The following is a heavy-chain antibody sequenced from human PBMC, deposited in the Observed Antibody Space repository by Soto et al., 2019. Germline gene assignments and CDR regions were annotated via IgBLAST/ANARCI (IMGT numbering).Heavy chain of an antibody. CDR2: ISSSSSTI. D-gene: IGHD4-17*01. J-gene: IGHJ6*02. CDR1: GFTFGSYS. Sequence: GGSLRLSCAASGFTFGSYSMNWVRQAPGKGLEWVSYISSSSSTIYYADSVKGRFTISRDNAKNSLYLQMNSLRDEDTAVYYCARDDAVTKPYFYYYGMDVWGQGTTVTVSS. V-gene: IGHV3-48*02. CDR3: ARDDAVTKPYFYYYGMDV.